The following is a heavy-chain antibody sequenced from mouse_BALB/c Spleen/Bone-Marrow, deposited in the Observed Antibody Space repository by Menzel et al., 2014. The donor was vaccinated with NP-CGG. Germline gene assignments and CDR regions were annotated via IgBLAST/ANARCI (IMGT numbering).Heavy chain of an antibody. CDR2: ISYDGSN. V-gene: IGHV3-6*02. CDR1: GYSITSGYY. CDR3: AREGGSLWYFDV. Sequence: EVQLQQSGPGLVKPSQSLSLTCSVTGYSITSGYYWNWIRQFPGNKLEWIGYISYDGSNNYNPSLKNRISITRDTSKNQFFLKLSSVTTEDTATYYCAREGGSLWYFDVWGAGTTVTVSS. J-gene: IGHJ1*01.